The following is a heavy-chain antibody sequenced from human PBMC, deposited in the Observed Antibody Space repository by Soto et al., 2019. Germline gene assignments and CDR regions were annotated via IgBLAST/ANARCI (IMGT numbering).Heavy chain of an antibody. CDR3: ARGRGWLNDY. CDR2: IKQDGSDR. J-gene: IGHJ4*02. V-gene: IGHV3-7*01. D-gene: IGHD6-19*01. Sequence: EVQLVESGGGLVQPGGSLRLSCAASGFSLSDYWMNWVRQAPGKGLEWVAIIKQDGSDRYYVYSVKGRFTISRDNAKNSLYLQMSSLRVEDTALYYCARGRGWLNDYWGQGTLVTVSS. CDR1: GFSLSDYW.